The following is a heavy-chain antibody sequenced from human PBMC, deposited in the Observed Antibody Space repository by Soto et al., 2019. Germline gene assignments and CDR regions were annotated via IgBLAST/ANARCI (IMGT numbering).Heavy chain of an antibody. J-gene: IGHJ4*02. CDR1: GFSLSTSGVG. CDR2: IYWDDDK. Sequence: QITLKESGPPLVKPTQTLTLTCTFSGFSLSTSGVGVGWIRQPPGKALEWLALIYWDDDKRYSPSLKSRLTITKDTSKNQVVLTMTNMDPVDTATYYCAHTRYPGVGYYFDYWGQGTLVTVSS. D-gene: IGHD2-15*01. V-gene: IGHV2-5*02. CDR3: AHTRYPGVGYYFDY.